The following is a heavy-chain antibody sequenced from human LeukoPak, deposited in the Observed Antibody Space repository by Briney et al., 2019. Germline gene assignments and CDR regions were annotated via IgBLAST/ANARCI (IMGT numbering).Heavy chain of an antibody. CDR2: IRYDGTNK. V-gene: IGHV3-30*02. J-gene: IGHJ6*03. D-gene: IGHD2-2*01. CDR3: AKVMGYCSSTSCYDYYYYYYMDV. CDR1: GFTFSSYG. Sequence: GGSLRLSCAASGFTFSSYGMHWVRQAPGKGLEWVAFIRYDGTNKYHADSVKGRFTISRDNSKNTLYLQMNSLRTEDTAVYYCAKVMGYCSSTSCYDYYYYYYMDVWGKGTTVTVSS.